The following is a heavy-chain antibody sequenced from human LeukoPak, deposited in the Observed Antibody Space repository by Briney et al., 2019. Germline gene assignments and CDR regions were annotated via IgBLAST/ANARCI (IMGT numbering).Heavy chain of an antibody. CDR3: ARDLGSRDGYNPPNLFDN. Sequence: ASVKVSCKASGGTFSNYAISWVRQAPGQGLEWMGGIIPIFGTTNYAQKFQGRVTITADESTSTAYMELSSLRSEDTAVYYCARDLGSRDGYNPPNLFDNWGQGTLVTVSS. CDR2: IIPIFGTT. D-gene: IGHD5-24*01. J-gene: IGHJ4*02. CDR1: GGTFSNYA. V-gene: IGHV1-69*13.